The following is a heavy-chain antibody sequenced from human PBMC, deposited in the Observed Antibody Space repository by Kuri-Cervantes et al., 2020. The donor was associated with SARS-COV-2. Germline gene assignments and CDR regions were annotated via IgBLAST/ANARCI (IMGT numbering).Heavy chain of an antibody. J-gene: IGHJ6*02. Sequence: SETLSLTCAVYGGSFSGYYWSWIRQPPGKGLEWIGEINHSGSTNYNPSLKSRVTVSVDTSKNQFSLKLSSVTAADTAVYYCARGTSGRDDFWSGYYVGYYYYYGMGVWGQGTTVTVSS. D-gene: IGHD3-3*01. CDR3: ARGTSGRDDFWSGYYVGYYYYYGMGV. V-gene: IGHV4-34*01. CDR1: GGSFSGYY. CDR2: INHSGST.